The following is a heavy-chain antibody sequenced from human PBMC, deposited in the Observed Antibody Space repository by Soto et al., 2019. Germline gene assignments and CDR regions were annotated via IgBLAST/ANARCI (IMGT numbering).Heavy chain of an antibody. V-gene: IGHV1-2*04. CDR2: INPNSGGT. CDR3: ARVSRNGRGNGMDV. CDR1: GYTFTGYY. Sequence: ASVKVSCKASGYTFTGYYMHWVRQAPGQGLEWMGWINPNSGGTYYAQKFQGWVTMTRDTSISTAYMELSRLRSDDTAVYYCARVSRNGRGNGMDVWGQGTTVTVSS. J-gene: IGHJ6*02. D-gene: IGHD2-8*01.